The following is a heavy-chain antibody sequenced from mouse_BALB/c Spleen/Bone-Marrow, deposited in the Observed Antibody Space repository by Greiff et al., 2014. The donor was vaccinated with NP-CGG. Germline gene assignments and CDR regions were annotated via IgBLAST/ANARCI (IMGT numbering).Heavy chain of an antibody. D-gene: IGHD2-4*01. V-gene: IGHV1-87*01. CDR2: IYPGDGDT. CDR1: GYTFTSCW. CDR3: ARGDYDYDDWFAY. Sequence: QVQLQQSGAELARPGASVKLSCKASGYTFTSCWMQWVKQRPGQGLEWIGAIYPGDGDTRYTQKFKGKATLTADKSSSTAYMQLSSLASEDSAVYYCARGDYDYDDWFAYWGQGTLVTVSA. J-gene: IGHJ3*01.